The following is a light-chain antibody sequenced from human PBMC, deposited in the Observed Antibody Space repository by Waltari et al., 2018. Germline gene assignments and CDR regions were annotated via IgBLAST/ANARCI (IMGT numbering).Light chain of an antibody. J-gene: IGKJ1*01. CDR2: DVS. CDR3: QQRSNWPPT. CDR1: QSVSNS. Sequence: EIVFTQSPATLSLSPGERVTLSCRASQSVSNSLAWYQQKPGQAPRLLFHDVSNRATGIPARFSVSGSGTDFTLTISSLEAEDFAVYYCQQRSNWPPTFGQGTKVEIK. V-gene: IGKV3-11*01.